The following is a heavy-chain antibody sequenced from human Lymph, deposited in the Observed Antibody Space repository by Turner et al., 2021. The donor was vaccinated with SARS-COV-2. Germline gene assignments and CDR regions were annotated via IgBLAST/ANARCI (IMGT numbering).Heavy chain of an antibody. J-gene: IGHJ6*02. CDR3: ARDPDTAGGMDV. CDR1: GPTASIHY. V-gene: IGHV3-53*04. CDR2: IYSGGST. D-gene: IGHD5-18*01. Sequence: EVQLLESGGGLFQPGGSLRIPCAASGPTASIHYMTWDRQAPAKGMECVSVIYSGGSTYYADSVNGRCTFSSQNSKNLLYLQMNSLRAEDSAVYYCARDPDTAGGMDVWGQGTTVTVSS.